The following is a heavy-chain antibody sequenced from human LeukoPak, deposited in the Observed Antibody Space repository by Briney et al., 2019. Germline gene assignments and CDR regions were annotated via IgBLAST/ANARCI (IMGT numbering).Heavy chain of an antibody. CDR2: ISAYNGNT. CDR1: GYTFTSYY. CDR3: ARDQGYYYDSSGYYYRNYYYYGMDV. D-gene: IGHD3-22*01. V-gene: IGHV1-18*04. Sequence: ASVKVSCKASGYTFTSYYMHWVRQAPGQGLEWMGWISAYNGNTNYAQKLQGRVTMTTDTSTSTAYMELRSLRSDDTAVYYCARDQGYYYDSSGYYYRNYYYYGMDVWGQGTTVTVSS. J-gene: IGHJ6*02.